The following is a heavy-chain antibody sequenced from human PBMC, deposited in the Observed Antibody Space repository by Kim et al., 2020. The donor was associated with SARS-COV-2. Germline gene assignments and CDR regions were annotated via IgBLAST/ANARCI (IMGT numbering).Heavy chain of an antibody. J-gene: IGHJ6*02. Sequence: SETLSLTCAVYGGSFSGYHWSWIRQPPGKGLEWIGEIKHSGSTNYNPSLKSRVTMSVDTFKSQFSLKLRSVTAADTAVYYCARGRAGVVPSPILGIGPHYDYYAMDVWGQGTTVTVSS. CDR1: GGSFSGYH. D-gene: IGHD2-2*02. CDR3: ARGRAGVVPSPILGIGPHYDYYAMDV. V-gene: IGHV4-34*01. CDR2: IKHSGST.